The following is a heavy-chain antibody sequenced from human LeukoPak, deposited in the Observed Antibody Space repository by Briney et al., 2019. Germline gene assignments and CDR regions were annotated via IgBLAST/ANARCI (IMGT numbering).Heavy chain of an antibody. Sequence: GSLRLSCAASGFTFSSYGMHWVHQAPGKGLEWVAVIWYDGSNKYYADSVKGRFTISRDNSKNTLYLQMNSLRAEDTAVYYCARDSSSRPGIAARNYFDYWGQGTLVTVSS. V-gene: IGHV3-33*01. CDR2: IWYDGSNK. D-gene: IGHD6-6*01. CDR1: GFTFSSYG. CDR3: ARDSSSRPGIAARNYFDY. J-gene: IGHJ4*02.